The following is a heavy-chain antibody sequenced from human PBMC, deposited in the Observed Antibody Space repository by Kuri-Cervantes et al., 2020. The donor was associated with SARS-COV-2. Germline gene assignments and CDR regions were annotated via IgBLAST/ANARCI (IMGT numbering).Heavy chain of an antibody. J-gene: IGHJ3*02. CDR3: AEEGSDMTTVTPGAFDI. CDR2: INPNSGGT. CDR1: GYTFTGYY. Sequence: ASVKVSCKASGYTFTGYYMNWVRQAPGQGLEWMGWINPNSGGTNYAQKFQGRVTMTRDTSISTAYMELSRLRSDDTAVYYCAEEGSDMTTVTPGAFDIWGQGTMVTVSS. V-gene: IGHV1-2*02. D-gene: IGHD4-17*01.